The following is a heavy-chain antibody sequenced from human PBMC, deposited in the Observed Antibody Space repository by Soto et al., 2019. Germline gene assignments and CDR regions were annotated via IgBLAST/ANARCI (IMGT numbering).Heavy chain of an antibody. Sequence: QLQLQESGPGLVKPSETLSLTCTVSGGSISSSSYYWGWIRQPPGKGLEWIGSIYYSGSTYYNPSLKSRVTISVDTSKNQFSLKLSSVPAADTAVYYCACSEKWELPQIFDYWGQGTLVTVSS. CDR2: IYYSGST. D-gene: IGHD1-26*01. J-gene: IGHJ4*02. V-gene: IGHV4-39*01. CDR1: GGSISSSSYY. CDR3: ACSEKWELPQIFDY.